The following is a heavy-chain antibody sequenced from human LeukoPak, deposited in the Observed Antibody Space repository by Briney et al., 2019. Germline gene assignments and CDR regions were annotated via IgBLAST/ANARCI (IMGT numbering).Heavy chain of an antibody. V-gene: IGHV1-18*01. J-gene: IGHJ4*02. Sequence: ASLKVSCKPSGYTFTTYGISWLRQAPGQGLEWMGWISAHKGETEYAQKFQGRVTMTREISTRTAYMELQSLTSDDTAVYYCARADIIVVAGSTPVGSGFEYWGQGALITVS. D-gene: IGHD2-15*01. CDR1: GYTFTTYG. CDR2: ISAHKGET. CDR3: ARADIIVVAGSTPVGSGFEY.